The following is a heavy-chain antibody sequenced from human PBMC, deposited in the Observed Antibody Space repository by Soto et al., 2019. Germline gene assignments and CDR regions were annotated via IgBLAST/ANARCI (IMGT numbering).Heavy chain of an antibody. J-gene: IGHJ4*02. CDR3: GKVVKPRGSCYDYFDY. D-gene: IGHD2-15*01. CDR2: ISGSGGST. Sequence: EVQLLESGGGLVQPGGSLRLSCAASGFTFSSYAMSWVRQAPGKGLEWVSAISGSGGSTYYADSVKGRFTISRDNSKNTLYLQMNSLRAEDTAVYYCGKVVKPRGSCYDYFDYWGQGTLVTVSS. V-gene: IGHV3-23*01. CDR1: GFTFSSYA.